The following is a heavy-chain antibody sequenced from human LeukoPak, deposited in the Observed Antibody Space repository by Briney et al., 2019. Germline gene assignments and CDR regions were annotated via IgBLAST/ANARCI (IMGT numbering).Heavy chain of an antibody. CDR3: ARGWHSKYQLLINDAFDI. V-gene: IGHV1-69*13. J-gene: IGHJ3*02. CDR1: GYSFTSYF. Sequence: SVKVSCKASGYSFTSYFMHWVRQAPGQGLEWMGGIIPIFGTANYAQKFQGRVTITADESTSTAYMELSSLRSEDTAVYYCARGWHSKYQLLINDAFDIWGQGTMVTVSS. CDR2: IIPIFGTA. D-gene: IGHD2-2*01.